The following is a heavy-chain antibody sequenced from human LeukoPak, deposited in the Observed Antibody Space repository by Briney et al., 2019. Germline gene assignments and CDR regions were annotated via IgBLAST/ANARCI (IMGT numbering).Heavy chain of an antibody. V-gene: IGHV3-30*18. CDR3: AKGTDPQQLVLFDY. J-gene: IGHJ4*02. D-gene: IGHD6-13*01. CDR1: GFTFSSYA. CDR2: ISYDGSNK. Sequence: GGSLRLSCAASGFTFSSYAMHWVRQAPGQGLEWLAVISYDGSNKYYADSVKGRFTISRDNSENTLYLQMNSLRAEDTAVYYCAKGTDPQQLVLFDYWGQGTLVTVSS.